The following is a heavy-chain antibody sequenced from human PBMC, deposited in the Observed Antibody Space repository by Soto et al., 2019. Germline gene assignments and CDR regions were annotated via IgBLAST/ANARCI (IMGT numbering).Heavy chain of an antibody. CDR3: TTDLYGSGSYYSYIDY. CDR1: GFTFGNAW. Sequence: EVQLVESGGGLVKPGGSLRLSCAASGFTFGNAWLSWVRQAPGKGMEWVGRIKSKPDGGTTDYAAPVKGRFTTSKDDSKNTMYLQMNSLKTEDTAVYYCTTDLYGSGSYYSYIDYWGQGTLVTVSA. D-gene: IGHD3-10*01. CDR2: IKSKPDGGTT. J-gene: IGHJ4*02. V-gene: IGHV3-15*01.